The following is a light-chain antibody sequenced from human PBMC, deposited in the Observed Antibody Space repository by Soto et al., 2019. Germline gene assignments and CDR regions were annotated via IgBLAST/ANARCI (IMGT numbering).Light chain of an antibody. J-gene: IGLJ3*02. V-gene: IGLV4-60*02. CDR2: LEGSGSY. CDR3: ETWDSNTHTV. CDR1: SGHSSYI. Sequence: QAVVTQSSSASASLGSSVKLTCTLSSGHSSYIIAWHQQQPGKAPRYLMKLEGSGSYNKGSGVPDRFSGSSSGADRYLTISNLQFEDEADYYRETWDSNTHTVFGGGTKVTVL.